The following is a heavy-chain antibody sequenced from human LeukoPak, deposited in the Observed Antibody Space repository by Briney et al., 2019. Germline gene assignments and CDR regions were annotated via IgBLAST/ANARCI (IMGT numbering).Heavy chain of an antibody. D-gene: IGHD3-3*01. J-gene: IGHJ4*02. Sequence: GGSLRLSCAASGFTFSSYWMSWVRQAPGRGLEWVANIKQDGSEKYYVDSVKGRFTISRDNAKNSVYLQMNSLRAEDTAVYYCARENYDFWSGSAANYWGQGTLVTVSS. CDR3: ARENYDFWSGSAANY. CDR1: GFTFSSYW. V-gene: IGHV3-7*01. CDR2: IKQDGSEK.